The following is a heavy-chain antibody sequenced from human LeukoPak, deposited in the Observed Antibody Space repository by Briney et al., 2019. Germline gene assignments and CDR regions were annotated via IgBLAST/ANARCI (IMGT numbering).Heavy chain of an antibody. Sequence: GGSLRLSCAASGSTFSSYGMHWVRQAPGKGLEWVAVIWYDGSSKYYADSVKGRFTISRDNSKNTLYLQMNSLRAEDTAMYYCARDGYSSGWNWFDPWGQGTLVTVSS. D-gene: IGHD6-19*01. V-gene: IGHV3-33*01. J-gene: IGHJ5*02. CDR1: GSTFSSYG. CDR3: ARDGYSSGWNWFDP. CDR2: IWYDGSSK.